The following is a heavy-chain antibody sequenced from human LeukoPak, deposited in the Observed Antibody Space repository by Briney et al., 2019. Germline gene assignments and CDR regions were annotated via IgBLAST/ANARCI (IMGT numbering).Heavy chain of an antibody. CDR1: GGSVSNADYY. Sequence: SETLSLTCTVSGGSVSNADYYWSWIRQPPGKGLEWIGYIYYSGSTNYNPSLKSRVTISVDTSKNQFSLKLSSVTAADTAVYYCARVGSGRHNYDFWSGWTIGFYFDYWGQGTLVTVSS. J-gene: IGHJ4*02. CDR2: IYYSGST. CDR3: ARVGSGRHNYDFWSGWTIGFYFDY. V-gene: IGHV4-61*08. D-gene: IGHD3-3*01.